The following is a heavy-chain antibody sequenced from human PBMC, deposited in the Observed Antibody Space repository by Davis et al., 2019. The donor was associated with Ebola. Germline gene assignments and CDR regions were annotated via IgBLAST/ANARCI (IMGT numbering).Heavy chain of an antibody. V-gene: IGHV4-39*07. D-gene: IGHD5-12*01. CDR2: INHSGST. Sequence: SETLSLTCTVSGGSVSSGSYYWSWIRQPPGKGLEWIGEINHSGSTNYNPSLKSRVTISVDTSKNQLSLKLSSVTAADTAVYYCARLRGYSGYALDYWGQGTLVTVSS. CDR1: GGSVSSGSYY. CDR3: ARLRGYSGYALDY. J-gene: IGHJ4*02.